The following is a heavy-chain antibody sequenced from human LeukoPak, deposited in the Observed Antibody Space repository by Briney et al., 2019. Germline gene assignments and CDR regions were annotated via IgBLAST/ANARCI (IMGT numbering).Heavy chain of an antibody. J-gene: IGHJ4*02. CDR2: ITRSSSII. V-gene: IGHV3-48*04. CDR1: GFTFSTYS. D-gene: IGHD1-26*01. CDR3: ARDSGSRTGDY. Sequence: PGGSLRLSCAASGFTFSTYSMNWVRQAPGKGPEWASYITRSSSIIHYADSVKGRFTISRDNAKNSLYLQMNSLRAEDTAVYYCARDSGSRTGDYWGQGTLVTVSA.